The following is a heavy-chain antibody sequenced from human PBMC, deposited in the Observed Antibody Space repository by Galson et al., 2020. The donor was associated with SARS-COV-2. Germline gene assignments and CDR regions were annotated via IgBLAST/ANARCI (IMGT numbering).Heavy chain of an antibody. D-gene: IGHD3-10*01. CDR2: INTYNGDT. Sequence: ASVKVSCKASGYSFTNYGIVWVRQAPGQRLEWMGWINTYNGDTNYAQKFQYRVTMTTDKLSNTAYMELRRLTFDDTAVYYCAKGASETVRAGEEHWGQGTLVTVSS. V-gene: IGHV1-18*04. CDR1: GYSFTNYG. CDR3: AKGASETVRAGEEH. J-gene: IGHJ1*01.